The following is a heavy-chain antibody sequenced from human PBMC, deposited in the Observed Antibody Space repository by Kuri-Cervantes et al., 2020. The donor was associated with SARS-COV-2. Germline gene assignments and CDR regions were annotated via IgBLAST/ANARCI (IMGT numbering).Heavy chain of an antibody. CDR1: GYTFTSYA. CDR2: ISPNTGVT. Sequence: ASVKVSCKASGYTFTSYAMHWVRQAPGQRLEWMGWISPNTGVTKYAQKFQGRVTMTIDTSTTTAYMEVRSLRSDDAAVYFCAREIGTYYKYTMDVWGQGTTVTVSS. CDR3: AREIGTYYKYTMDV. V-gene: IGHV1-3*01. D-gene: IGHD3-10*01. J-gene: IGHJ6*02.